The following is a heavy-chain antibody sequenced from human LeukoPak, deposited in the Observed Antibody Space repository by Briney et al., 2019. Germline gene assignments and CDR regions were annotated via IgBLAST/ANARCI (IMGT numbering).Heavy chain of an antibody. J-gene: IGHJ6*02. Sequence: GASVKVSCKASGGTFSSYAINWVRQATGQGLEWMGWMNPNSGNTGYAQKFQGRVTMTRNTSISTAYMELSSLRSEDTAVYYCARSTTGTFPSYYYYGMDVWGQGTTVTVSS. V-gene: IGHV1-8*02. CDR2: MNPNSGNT. CDR3: ARSTTGTFPSYYYYGMDV. D-gene: IGHD1-1*01. CDR1: GGTFSSYA.